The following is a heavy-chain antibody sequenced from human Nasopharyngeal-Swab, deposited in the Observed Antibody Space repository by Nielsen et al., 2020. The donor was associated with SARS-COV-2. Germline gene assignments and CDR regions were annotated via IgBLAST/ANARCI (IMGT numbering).Heavy chain of an antibody. CDR2: IYTSGST. Sequence: SETLSLTCTVSGGSISSGSYYWSWIRQPAGKGLEWIGRIYTSGSTNYNPSLKSRVTMSVDTSKNQFSLKLSSVTAADTAVYYCARQGGYSSGWYYFDYWGQGTLVTVSS. J-gene: IGHJ4*02. D-gene: IGHD6-19*01. CDR1: GGSISSGSYY. V-gene: IGHV4-61*02. CDR3: ARQGGYSSGWYYFDY.